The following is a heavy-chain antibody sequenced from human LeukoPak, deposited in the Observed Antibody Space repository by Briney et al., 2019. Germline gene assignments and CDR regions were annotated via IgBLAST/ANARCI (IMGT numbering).Heavy chain of an antibody. J-gene: IGHJ4*02. CDR2: INPNSGGT. D-gene: IGHD1-26*01. CDR1: GYTFTGYY. Sequence: ASVKVSCKASGYTFTGYYMHWVRQAPGQGLEWMGWINPNSGGTNYAQKFQGRVTMTAETSTGTAYMDLRNLRFDDTAVYFCARSGRGTYYYFDLWGQGTLVTVSS. CDR3: ARSGRGTYYYFDL. V-gene: IGHV1-2*02.